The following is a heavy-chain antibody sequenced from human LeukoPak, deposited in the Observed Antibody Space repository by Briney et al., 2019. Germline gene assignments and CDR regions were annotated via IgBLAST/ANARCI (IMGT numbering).Heavy chain of an antibody. J-gene: IGHJ3*02. CDR3: AKTASSGYYLGAFDI. D-gene: IGHD3-3*01. CDR2: ISGSGGST. V-gene: IGHV3-23*01. CDR1: GFTFTTNA. Sequence: PGGSLRLSCAASGFTFTTNAISWVPQPPGKGLEWVSAISGSGGSTYYADSVKGWFTISRDNAKNTLYLQMNSLRAEDTAVYYCAKTASSGYYLGAFDIWGQGTMVTVSS.